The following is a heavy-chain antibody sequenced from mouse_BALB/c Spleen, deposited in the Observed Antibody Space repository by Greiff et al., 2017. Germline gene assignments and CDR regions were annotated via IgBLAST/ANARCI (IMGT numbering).Heavy chain of an antibody. CDR2: ISSGGST. D-gene: IGHD1-1*01. V-gene: IGHV5-6-5*01. CDR3: ASPGYYDGAWFAY. J-gene: IGHJ3*01. CDR1: GFTFSSYA. Sequence: EVHLVESGGGLVKPGGSLKLSYAASGFTFSSYAMSWVRQTPEKRLEWVASISSGGSTYYPDSVKGRFTISRDNARNILYLQMSSLRSEDTAMYYCASPGYYDGAWFAYWGQGTLVTVSA.